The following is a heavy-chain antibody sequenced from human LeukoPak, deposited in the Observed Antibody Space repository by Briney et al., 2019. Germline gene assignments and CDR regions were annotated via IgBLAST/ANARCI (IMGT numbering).Heavy chain of an antibody. J-gene: IGHJ4*02. CDR2: CTGSGGST. Sequence: PGGSLRLSCAASGFTFSNYAMSWVRQALGKGLEWVSTCTGSGGSTYYADSVKGRFTISRDNSKNTLYLQMNSLRAEDTAAYYCARRLWYSSSWYYFDYWGQGTLVTVSP. CDR3: ARRLWYSSSWYYFDY. V-gene: IGHV3-23*01. CDR1: GFTFSNYA. D-gene: IGHD6-13*01.